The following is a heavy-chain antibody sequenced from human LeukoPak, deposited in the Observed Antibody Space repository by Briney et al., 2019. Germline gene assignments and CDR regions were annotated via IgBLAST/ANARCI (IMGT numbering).Heavy chain of an antibody. CDR3: ARHGFLFYSSLLGFDP. J-gene: IGHJ5*02. V-gene: IGHV4-39*01. D-gene: IGHD6-13*01. CDR2: IYYSGST. CDR1: GGSISSSSYY. Sequence: SETLSLTCTVSGGSISSSSYYWGWIRQPPGKGLEWIGSIYYSGSTYYNPSLKSRVTISVDTSKNQFSLRLNSVTAADTAVYYCARHGFLFYSSLLGFDPWGQGTLVTVSS.